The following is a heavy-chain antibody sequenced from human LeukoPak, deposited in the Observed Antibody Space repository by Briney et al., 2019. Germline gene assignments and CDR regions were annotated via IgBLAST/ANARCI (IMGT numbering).Heavy chain of an antibody. Sequence: SVKVSCKASGGTFSSYAISWVRQAHGQGLEWMGRIIPILGIANYAQKFQGRVTITADKSTSTAYMELSSLRSEDTAVYYCARGDSSRASPAFDIWGQGTMVTVSS. CDR1: GGTFSSYA. CDR3: ARGDSSRASPAFDI. J-gene: IGHJ3*02. CDR2: IIPILGIA. V-gene: IGHV1-69*04. D-gene: IGHD6-13*01.